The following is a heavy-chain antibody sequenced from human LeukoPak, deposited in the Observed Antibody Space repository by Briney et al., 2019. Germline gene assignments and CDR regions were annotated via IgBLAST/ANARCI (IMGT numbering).Heavy chain of an antibody. CDR2: INTNTGKP. Sequence: ASVKVSCKASGYTFTSYAMNWVRQAPGQGLEWMGWINTNTGKPTYGQGFTGRFVFSLDSSVSTAYLQINSLNAEGTAVYYCARAASLDYWGRAPLVTVSS. J-gene: IGHJ4*02. V-gene: IGHV7-4-1*02. CDR3: ARAASLDY. D-gene: IGHD6-13*01. CDR1: GYTFTSYA.